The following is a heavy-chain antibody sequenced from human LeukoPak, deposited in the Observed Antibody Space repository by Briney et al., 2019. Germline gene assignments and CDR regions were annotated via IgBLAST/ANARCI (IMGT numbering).Heavy chain of an antibody. V-gene: IGHV4-39*01. CDR3: ARQKGYYDSSGYYYPWDY. CDR1: GGSISSSSYY. CDR2: IYYSGST. D-gene: IGHD3-22*01. J-gene: IGHJ4*02. Sequence: PETLSLTCTVSGGSISSSSYYWGWIRQPPGKGLEWIGSIYYSGSTYYNPSLKSRVTISVDTSKNQFSLKLSSVTAADTAVYYCARQKGYYDSSGYYYPWDYWGQGTLVTVSS.